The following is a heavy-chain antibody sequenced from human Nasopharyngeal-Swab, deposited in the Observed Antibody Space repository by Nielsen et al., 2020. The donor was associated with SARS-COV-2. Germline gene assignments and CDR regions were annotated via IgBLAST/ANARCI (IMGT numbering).Heavy chain of an antibody. J-gene: IGHJ4*02. V-gene: IGHV4-59*01. CDR3: ARAEGHYDSSGYYRPALFDY. D-gene: IGHD3-22*01. CDR2: IYYSGST. Sequence: PRTGLVWIGYIYYSGSTNYNPSLKSRVTISVDTSKNQFSLKLSSVTAADTAVYYCARAEGHYDSSGYYRPALFDYWGQGTLVTASS.